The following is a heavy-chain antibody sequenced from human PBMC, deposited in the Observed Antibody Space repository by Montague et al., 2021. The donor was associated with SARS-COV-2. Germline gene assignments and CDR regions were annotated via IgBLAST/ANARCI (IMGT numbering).Heavy chain of an antibody. D-gene: IGHD3-9*01. Sequence: PALVKPTQTLTLTCSFSGFSLSASGVGVGWIRQPPGQALEWLALIFWDDDKRYSPSLKNRLTVTKDTSKNQVVLTMTNMDPVDTATYYRARRTYVIMTGYYDGMDVWGQGTTVTVPS. V-gene: IGHV2-5*02. J-gene: IGHJ6*02. CDR3: ARRTYVIMTGYYDGMDV. CDR1: GFSLSASGVG. CDR2: IFWDDDK.